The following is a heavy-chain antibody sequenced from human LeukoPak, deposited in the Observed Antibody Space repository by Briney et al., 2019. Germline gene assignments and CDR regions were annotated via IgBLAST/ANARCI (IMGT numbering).Heavy chain of an antibody. D-gene: IGHD1-1*01. CDR1: GGSISSSSYY. V-gene: IGHV4-39*01. J-gene: IGHJ4*02. Sequence: SETLSLTCTVSGGSISSSSYYWGWIRQPSGKGLEWIGSIFYSGNTYYNPSLKSRVTISVDTSKNQFSLKLSSVTAADTAVYYCARLSLDGVDYWGQGTLVTVSS. CDR3: ARLSLDGVDY. CDR2: IFYSGNT.